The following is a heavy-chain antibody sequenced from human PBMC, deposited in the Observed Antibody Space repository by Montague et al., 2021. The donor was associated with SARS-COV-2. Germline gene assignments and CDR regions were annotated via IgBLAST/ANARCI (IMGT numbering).Heavy chain of an antibody. CDR3: ARDLFYIRNYYYYYGMDV. J-gene: IGHJ6*02. Sequence: SLRLSCAASGFTFTTYAMHWVRQAPGKGLEWMAVISNDGTKIYYADSVKGRFTISRDNSKNTLYLQLNRLRAEDTALYHCARDLFYIRNYYYYYGMDVWGQGTTVTLSS. CDR1: GFTFTTYA. D-gene: IGHD2/OR15-2a*01. CDR2: ISNDGTKI. V-gene: IGHV3-30*04.